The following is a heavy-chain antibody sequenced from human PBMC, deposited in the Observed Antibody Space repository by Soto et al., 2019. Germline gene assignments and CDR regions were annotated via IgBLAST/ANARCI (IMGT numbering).Heavy chain of an antibody. J-gene: IGHJ6*03. V-gene: IGHV3-7*01. CDR1: GFTFSSYW. CDR2: IKQDGSEK. D-gene: IGHD3-3*01. CDR3: ASQGFWSGYSYYYYYMDV. Sequence: GGSLRLSCAASGFTFSSYWMSWVRQAPGKGLEWVANIKQDGSEKYYVDSVKGRFTISRDNAKNSLYLQMNSLRAEDTAVYYCASQGFWSGYSYYYYYMDVWCKGTTVTVSS.